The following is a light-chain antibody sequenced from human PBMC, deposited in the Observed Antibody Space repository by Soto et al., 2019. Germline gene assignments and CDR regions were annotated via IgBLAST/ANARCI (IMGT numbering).Light chain of an antibody. Sequence: QSVLTQSPSASASLGASVKLTCTQSSGHSSYGIAWHQQQPEKGPRYLMKLNSDGSHSKGDGIPDRFSGSSSGAERYLTISSLQSEDEADYYCQTWGTGIPVFGGGTQLTVL. J-gene: IGLJ7*01. CDR1: SGHSSYG. CDR3: QTWGTGIPV. CDR2: LNSDGSH. V-gene: IGLV4-69*01.